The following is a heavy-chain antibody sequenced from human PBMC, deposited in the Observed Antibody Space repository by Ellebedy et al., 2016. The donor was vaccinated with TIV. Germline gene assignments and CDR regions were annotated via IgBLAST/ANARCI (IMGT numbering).Heavy chain of an antibody. CDR1: GGSISSYY. CDR3: AREGAHGYFQH. V-gene: IGHV4-59*01. D-gene: IGHD4/OR15-4a*01. J-gene: IGHJ1*01. CDR2: IFYSGST. Sequence: MPSETLSLTCTLSGGSISSYYWSWIRQPPGKGLQWIGFIFYSGSTNYNPSLKIRVTLSVETSKNQFSLKLRSVTAADTAVYYCAREGAHGYFQHWGQGTLVTVSA.